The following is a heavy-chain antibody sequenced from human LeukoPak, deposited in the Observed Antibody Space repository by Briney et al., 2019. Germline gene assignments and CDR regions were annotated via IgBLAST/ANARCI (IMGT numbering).Heavy chain of an antibody. CDR1: GFTVSTNY. Sequence: GGSLRLSCAASGFTVSTNYMSWVRQAPGKGLEWVSVIYSDGRTYYADSVKGRFTISRDNSKNTLYLQMNSLRAEDTAVYYCARDSGSFDFFDIWGQGTMVTVSS. V-gene: IGHV3-53*01. CDR3: ARDSGSFDFFDI. D-gene: IGHD3-10*01. J-gene: IGHJ3*02. CDR2: IYSDGRT.